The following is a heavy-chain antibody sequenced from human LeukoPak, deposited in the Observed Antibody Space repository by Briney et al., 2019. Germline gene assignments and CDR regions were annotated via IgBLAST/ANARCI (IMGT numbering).Heavy chain of an antibody. V-gene: IGHV3-9*01. CDR3: AKDLSSSPLATFDY. D-gene: IGHD6-6*01. Sequence: PGRSLRLSCAASGFTFDDYAMHWVRQAPGKGLEWVSGISWNSGSKGYADSVKGRFTISRDNAKNSLYLQMNSLRAEDTALYYCAKDLSSSPLATFDYWGQGTLVTVSS. J-gene: IGHJ4*02. CDR1: GFTFDDYA. CDR2: ISWNSGSK.